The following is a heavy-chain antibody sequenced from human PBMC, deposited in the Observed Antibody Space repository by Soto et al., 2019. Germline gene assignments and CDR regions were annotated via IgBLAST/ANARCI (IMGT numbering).Heavy chain of an antibody. CDR2: IYPGDSDT. V-gene: IGHV5-51*01. CDR3: ARRLQRTAVTSNWFDP. J-gene: IGHJ5*02. CDR1: GYNFNTYW. D-gene: IGHD4-17*01. Sequence: GESLKISCKGSGYNFNTYWIDWVRQMPGKGLEWMGRIYPGDSDTRYSPSFQGQVIISVDKSNDTAYLQWSSLKASDTAIYFCARRLQRTAVTSNWFDPWGQGTLVTVSS.